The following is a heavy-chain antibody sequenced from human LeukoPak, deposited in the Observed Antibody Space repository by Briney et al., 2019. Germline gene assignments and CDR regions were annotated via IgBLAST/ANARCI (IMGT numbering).Heavy chain of an antibody. CDR2: ISYDGSKK. CDR1: GFTFSSYD. V-gene: IGHV3-30*18. D-gene: IGHD4-17*01. Sequence: GGSLRLSCAASGFTFSSYDMHWVRQSPGEGLEGVALISYDGSKKYYVDSVKGRFTIYRDTSKNTLYLQTNSLRPEDTAVHYCAKDYGDPGFDYWGQGTLITVPS. CDR3: AKDYGDPGFDY. J-gene: IGHJ4*02.